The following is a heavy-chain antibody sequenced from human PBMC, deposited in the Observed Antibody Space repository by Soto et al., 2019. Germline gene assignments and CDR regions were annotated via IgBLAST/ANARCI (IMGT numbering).Heavy chain of an antibody. V-gene: IGHV3-33*01. CDR3: ARGVVVAATRNPEFDY. D-gene: IGHD2-15*01. CDR2: IWYDGSDK. J-gene: IGHJ4*02. Sequence: QVQLVESGGGVVQPGRSLRLSCAASGFSFSSYAMHWVRQAPGKGLEWAAIIWYDGSDKYFADSVKGRFTISRDNSKNTLYLQMNSLRPEDTAVYYCARGVVVAATRNPEFDYWGQGTLVTVSS. CDR1: GFSFSSYA.